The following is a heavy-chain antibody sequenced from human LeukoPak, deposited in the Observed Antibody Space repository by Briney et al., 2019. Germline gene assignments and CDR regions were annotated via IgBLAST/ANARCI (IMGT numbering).Heavy chain of an antibody. V-gene: IGHV1-24*01. J-gene: IGHJ4*02. D-gene: IGHD3-3*01. CDR2: FDPEDGET. CDR1: GYTLTELS. CDR3: ATDLRDFWSGSD. Sequence: ASVKVSCKVSGYTLTELSMHWVRQVPGKGLEWMGGFDPEDGETIYAQKFQGRVTMTEDTSTDTAYMELSSLRSEDTAVYYCATDLRDFWSGSDWGQGALVTVSS.